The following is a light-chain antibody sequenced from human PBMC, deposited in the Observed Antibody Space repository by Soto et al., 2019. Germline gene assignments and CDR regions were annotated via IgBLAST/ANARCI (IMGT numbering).Light chain of an antibody. Sequence: EIVLTQSPATLSLSPGERATLSCGASQSINSYFAWYQQXPGLAPRLLIYDASSSATGIPDRFSGSGSGTDFTLTISRLEPEDFAVDYCQQYGTSLTFGPGTKVDIK. CDR2: DAS. CDR3: QQYGTSLT. CDR1: QSINSY. J-gene: IGKJ3*01. V-gene: IGKV3D-20*01.